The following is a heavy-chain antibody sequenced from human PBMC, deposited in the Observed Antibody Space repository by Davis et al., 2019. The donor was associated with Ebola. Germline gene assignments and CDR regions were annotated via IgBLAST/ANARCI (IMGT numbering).Heavy chain of an antibody. V-gene: IGHV3-7*01. CDR2: IKHDESQR. Sequence: GGSLRLSCVASGFNFPDYYMNWVRQAPGKGLEWVANIKHDESQRYYADSVKGRFYISRGNSKNSLYLQMNSLRAEDTAVYYCARDLKPASAGGVPSDQFDYWGQGTLVTVSS. CDR1: GFNFPDYY. J-gene: IGHJ4*02. CDR3: ARDLKPASAGGVPSDQFDY. D-gene: IGHD2-8*02.